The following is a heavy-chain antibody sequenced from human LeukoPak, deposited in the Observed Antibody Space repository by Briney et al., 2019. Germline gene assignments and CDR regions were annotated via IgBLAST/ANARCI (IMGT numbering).Heavy chain of an antibody. J-gene: IGHJ4*02. CDR1: GFTFSSYS. V-gene: IGHV3-21*04. D-gene: IGHD3-16*02. Sequence: PGGSLRLSCAASGFTFSSYSMNWVRQAPGKGLEWVSSISSSSSYIYYADSVKGRFTISRDNAKNSLYLQMNSLRAEDTAVYYCAKEDLGDYDYVWGSYRPLDYWGQGTLVTVSS. CDR2: ISSSSSYI. CDR3: AKEDLGDYDYVWGSYRPLDY.